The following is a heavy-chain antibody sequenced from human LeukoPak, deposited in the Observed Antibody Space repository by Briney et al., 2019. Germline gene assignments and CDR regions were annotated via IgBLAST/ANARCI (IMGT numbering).Heavy chain of an antibody. CDR1: GFTFSNYG. CDR2: VYYDGRNK. V-gene: IGHV3-30*19. J-gene: IGHJ4*02. CDR3: ARAPSASTVTTGGFDY. Sequence: GGSLRLSCAASGFTFSNYGMHWVRQAPGKGLEWVAFVYYDGRNKFYAASVKGRFTISRDNSKNTLYLQMNSLRAEDTAVYYCARAPSASTVTTGGFDYWGQGTLVTVSS. D-gene: IGHD4-11*01.